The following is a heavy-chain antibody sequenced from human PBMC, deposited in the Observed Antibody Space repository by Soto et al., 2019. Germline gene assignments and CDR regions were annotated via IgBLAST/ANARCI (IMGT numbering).Heavy chain of an antibody. CDR2: INPNSGGT. D-gene: IGHD1-26*01. CDR3: ARDLTGGSYWSGSPKYYFDY. CDR1: GYTFTGYY. Sequence: ASVKVSCKASGYTFTGYYMHWVRQAPGQGLEWMGWINPNSGGTNYAQKFQGRVTMTRDTSISTAYMELSRLRSDDTAVYYCARDLTGGSYWSGSPKYYFDYWGQGTLVTVSS. J-gene: IGHJ4*02. V-gene: IGHV1-2*02.